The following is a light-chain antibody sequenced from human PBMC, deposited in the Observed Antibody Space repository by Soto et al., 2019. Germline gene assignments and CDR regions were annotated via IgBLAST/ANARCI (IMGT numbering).Light chain of an antibody. Sequence: QSALTQPASVSGSPGQSITISCTGTSSDVGVYNYVSWYQQHPGKAPKLMIYEVTYRPSGVSDRFSGSKSGNTASLTISGLQAEDEAEYYCSSYRSLNIGVFGSGTQLTVL. CDR3: SSYRSLNIGV. CDR1: SSDVGVYNY. CDR2: EVT. J-gene: IGLJ7*01. V-gene: IGLV2-14*01.